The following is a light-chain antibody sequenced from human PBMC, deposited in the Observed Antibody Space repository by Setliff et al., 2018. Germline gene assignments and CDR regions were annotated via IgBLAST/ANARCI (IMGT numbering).Light chain of an antibody. CDR1: SSDVGGYNY. V-gene: IGLV2-14*03. CDR2: YVR. CDR3: SSYTGISTYV. Sequence: QSALTQPASVSGSPGQSITISCTGTSSDVGGYNYVSWYQQHPGKAPKFIIYYVRDRPSGVSDRFSGSKSGNTASLTISGLQAEDEADYYCSSYTGISTYVFGTGTKVTVL. J-gene: IGLJ1*01.